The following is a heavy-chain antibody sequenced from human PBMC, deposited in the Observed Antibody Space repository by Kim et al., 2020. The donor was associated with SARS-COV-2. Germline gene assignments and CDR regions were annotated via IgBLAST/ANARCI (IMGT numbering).Heavy chain of an antibody. Sequence: DYAGSVKRRITINADTSKNPFSLQLNSVRPEDTAVYYCARDTPGQKAYDIWGQGTMVTVSS. CDR3: ARDTPGQKAYDI. V-gene: IGHV6-1*01. J-gene: IGHJ3*02.